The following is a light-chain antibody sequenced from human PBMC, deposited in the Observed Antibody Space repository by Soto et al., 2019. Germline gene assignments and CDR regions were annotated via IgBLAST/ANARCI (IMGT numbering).Light chain of an antibody. CDR1: SSDLGGHNY. CDR2: EVS. J-gene: IGLJ1*01. CDR3: GSYTTTDALCV. Sequence: QSALTQPASVSGSLGQSITISCTGTSSDLGGHNYVSWYQQHPGKAPKIILYEVSTRPSGVSGRFSGSKSGNTASLTISGLQAEDEADYYCGSYTTTDALCVFGTGTKLTVL. V-gene: IGLV2-14*01.